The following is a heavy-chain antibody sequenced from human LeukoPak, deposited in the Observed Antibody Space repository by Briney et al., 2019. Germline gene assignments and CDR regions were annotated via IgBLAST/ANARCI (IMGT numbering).Heavy chain of an antibody. CDR3: AKWTYSGSYYDY. CDR1: GFTFSSYA. D-gene: IGHD1-26*01. V-gene: IGHV3-23*01. J-gene: IGHJ4*02. Sequence: PGGSLRLSCAASGFTFSSYAMTWVRQAPGKGLEWVSLVSTGGGSTYYADSVKGRFTISRDNNKNTLFLQINSLRAEDTAVYYCAKWTYSGSYYDYWGQGTLVTVSS. CDR2: VSTGGGST.